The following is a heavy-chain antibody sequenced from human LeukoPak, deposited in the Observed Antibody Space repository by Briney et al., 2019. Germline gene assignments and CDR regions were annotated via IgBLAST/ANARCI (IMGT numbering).Heavy chain of an antibody. V-gene: IGHV4-59*01. J-gene: IGHJ5*02. D-gene: IGHD3-10*01. CDR1: GGSISSYY. CDR2: IYYSGST. CDR3: AGQLWFGESTWFDP. Sequence: SETLPLTCTVSGGSISSYYWSWIRQPPGKGLEWIGYIYYSGSTNYNPSLKSRVTISVDTSKNQFSLKLSSVTAADTAVYYCAGQLWFGESTWFDPWGQGTLVTVSS.